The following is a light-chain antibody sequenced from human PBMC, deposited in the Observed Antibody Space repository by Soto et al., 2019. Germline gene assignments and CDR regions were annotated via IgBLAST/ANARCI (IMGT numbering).Light chain of an antibody. CDR2: RNT. CDR1: TSNIGSDT. CDR3: ASWDDSLDVVV. V-gene: IGLV1-44*01. Sequence: QSVLTQPPSAYGTPGQRVTISCSGSTSNIGSDTVNWYQQLPGTAPKLLIYRNTQRPSGLPDRFSGSKSGASASLAISGLQSEDEADYYCASWDDSLDVVVFGGGTKLTVL. J-gene: IGLJ2*01.